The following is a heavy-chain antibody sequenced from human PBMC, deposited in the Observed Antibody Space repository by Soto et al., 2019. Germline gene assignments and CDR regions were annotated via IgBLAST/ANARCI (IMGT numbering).Heavy chain of an antibody. CDR1: GGSISSSSYY. CDR2: INYSGST. J-gene: IGHJ4*02. Sequence: SETLSLTCTVSGGSISSSSYYWGWIRQPPGKGLEWIGSINYSGSTYYNPSLKSRVTISVDTSKNQFSLKLSSVTAADTAVYYCAARITIFRFFDYWGQGTLVTVSS. V-gene: IGHV4-39*01. CDR3: AARITIFRFFDY. D-gene: IGHD3-3*01.